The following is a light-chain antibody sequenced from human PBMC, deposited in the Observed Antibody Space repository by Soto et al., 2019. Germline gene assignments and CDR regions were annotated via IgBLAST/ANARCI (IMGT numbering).Light chain of an antibody. V-gene: IGKV1-5*01. CDR3: QQYNSFPVA. J-gene: IGKJ1*01. CDR1: HSISSW. Sequence: DIQMTQSPSTLSASVGDRVTITCRASHSISSWLAWYQQKPGKAPKLLIYDASSLESGVPSRFSGGGSGTEFTLTIISLQPDDFATYYCQQYNSFPVAFGQGTKVDIK. CDR2: DAS.